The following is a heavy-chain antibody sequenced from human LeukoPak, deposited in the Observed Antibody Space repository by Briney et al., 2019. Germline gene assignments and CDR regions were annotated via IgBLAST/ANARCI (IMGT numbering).Heavy chain of an antibody. CDR2: INRSGSS. CDR3: ATRGYSGYDWNY. Sequence: PSQTLSLTCAVYGGSFSGYYWNWIRQPPGKGLEWIVEINRSGSSNYNPSLKSRVTISVDTSKNQFSLKLSSVTAADTAVYYCATRGYSGYDWNYWGQGTLVTVSS. CDR1: GGSFSGYY. J-gene: IGHJ4*02. D-gene: IGHD5-12*01. V-gene: IGHV4-34*01.